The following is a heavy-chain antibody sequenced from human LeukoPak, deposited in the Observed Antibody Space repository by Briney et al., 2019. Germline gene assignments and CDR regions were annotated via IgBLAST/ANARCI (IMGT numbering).Heavy chain of an antibody. CDR3: ARLRYYDSSGYLEGADDAFDI. CDR2: INHSGST. CDR1: GGSFSGYY. D-gene: IGHD3-22*01. J-gene: IGHJ3*02. Sequence: SETLSLTSALYGGSFSGYYWSWIRQPPGKGLEWIGEINHSGSTNYNPSRKSRVTISVDTSKNQFSLKLSSVTAADTAVYYCARLRYYDSSGYLEGADDAFDIWGQGTMVTVSS. V-gene: IGHV4-34*01.